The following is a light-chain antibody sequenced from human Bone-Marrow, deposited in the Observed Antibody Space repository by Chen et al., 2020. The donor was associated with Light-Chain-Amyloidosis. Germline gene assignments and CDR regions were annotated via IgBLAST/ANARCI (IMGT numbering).Light chain of an antibody. CDR3: QVWDRSSDRPV. CDR2: DVS. J-gene: IGLJ3*02. Sequence: SYVLPQPSSVSVAPGQTATIACGGNNMGSTSVHWYQQTPGQAPLLVVYDVSDRPSGIPERLSGANAGNTATLTISRVEAGDAADYYCQVWDRSSDRPVFGGGTKLTVL. CDR1: NMGSTS. V-gene: IGLV3-21*02.